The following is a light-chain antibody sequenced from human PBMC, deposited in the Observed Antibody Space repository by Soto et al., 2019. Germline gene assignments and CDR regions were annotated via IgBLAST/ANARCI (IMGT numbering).Light chain of an antibody. CDR2: RTS. Sequence: IVLTQSPGTLSLTPGERAMLSCRASQSVSSYLAWYQQKPGQAPRLLMFRTSSRATGFPARFSGSGSGTEFNLTISSLQSEDFGVYYCQQYNNWPRATFGGGTKVDIK. V-gene: IGKV3-15*01. J-gene: IGKJ4*01. CDR3: QQYNNWPRAT. CDR1: QSVSSY.